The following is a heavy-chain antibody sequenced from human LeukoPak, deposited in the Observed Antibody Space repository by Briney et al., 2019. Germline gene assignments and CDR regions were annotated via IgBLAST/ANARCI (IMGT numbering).Heavy chain of an antibody. CDR2: TDSRNTI. J-gene: IGHJ4*02. Sequence: GGSLRLSCAASGFTFSSYILTWIRQAPGKGLEWVSYTDSRNTIYYTDSVKGRFTISRDNAKNSLYLQMNSLRVEDTALYYCARVFYPYVPYYLDNWGQGTLVSVSS. CDR3: ARVFYPYVPYYLDN. D-gene: IGHD2/OR15-2a*01. CDR1: GFTFSSYI. V-gene: IGHV3-48*01.